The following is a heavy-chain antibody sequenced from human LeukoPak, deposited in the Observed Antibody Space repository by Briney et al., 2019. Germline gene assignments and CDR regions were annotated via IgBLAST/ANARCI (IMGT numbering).Heavy chain of an antibody. CDR3: ARHATRAYTYGPRLSSSLNWFDP. V-gene: IGHV4-39*01. CDR2: IYYSGST. D-gene: IGHD5-18*01. Sequence: KSSETLSLTCTVSGGSISSSSYYWGWIRQPPGKGLEWIGSIYYSGSTYYNSSLKSRVTISVDTSKNQFSLKLSSVTAADTAVYYCARHATRAYTYGPRLSSSLNWFDPWGQETLVTVSS. CDR1: GGSISSSSYY. J-gene: IGHJ5*02.